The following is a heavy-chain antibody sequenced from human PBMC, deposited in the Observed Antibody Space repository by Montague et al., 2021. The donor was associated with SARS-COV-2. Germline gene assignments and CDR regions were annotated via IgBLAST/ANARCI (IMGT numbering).Heavy chain of an antibody. CDR2: INSDGKST. D-gene: IGHD3-10*01. V-gene: IGHV3-74*01. J-gene: IGHJ4*02. Sequence: SLRLSCAASGFTFSNDWMHWVRQAPGKGLVWVSRINSDGKSTSYADSVKGRFTISRDNAKSTLYLQMNSLRAEDTAVYYCARDSRGGRPAHWGQGTLVTVSS. CDR1: GFTFSNDW. CDR3: ARDSRGGRPAH.